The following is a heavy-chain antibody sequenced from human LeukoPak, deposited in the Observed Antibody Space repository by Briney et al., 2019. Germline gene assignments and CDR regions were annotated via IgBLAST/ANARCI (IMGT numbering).Heavy chain of an antibody. J-gene: IGHJ5*02. Sequence: SETLSLTCTVSGGSISTSSYYWGWVRQPPGKGLEWIGNIFYSGGTYYNPSLKSRVTISVDTSKNQFSLKLSSVTAADTAVYYCARVSRYEASNWFDPWGQGTLVTVSS. D-gene: IGHD3-9*01. CDR2: IFYSGGT. V-gene: IGHV4-39*07. CDR3: ARVSRYEASNWFDP. CDR1: GGSISTSSYY.